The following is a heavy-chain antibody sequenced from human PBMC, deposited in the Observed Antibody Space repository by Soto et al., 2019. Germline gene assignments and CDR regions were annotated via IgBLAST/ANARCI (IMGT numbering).Heavy chain of an antibody. J-gene: IGHJ5*02. CDR1: GFTFSSYA. CDR3: ARDPHGEVDSNGCTLRGWFAR. CDR2: ISYDGSNK. Sequence: QVQLVESGGGVVQPGRSLRLSCAASGFTFSSYAMHWVRQAPGKGLEWVAVISYDGSNKYYADSVKGRFTISRDNSKNGLYLRMSGLRAEDTAVYYCARDPHGEVDSNGCTLRGWFARWGDGALVIVS. V-gene: IGHV3-30-3*01. D-gene: IGHD3-22*01.